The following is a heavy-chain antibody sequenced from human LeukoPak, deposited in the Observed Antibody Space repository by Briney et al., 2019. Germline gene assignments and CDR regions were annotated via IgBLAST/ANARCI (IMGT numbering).Heavy chain of an antibody. CDR1: GGSISPYY. D-gene: IGHD3-22*01. CDR3: ASRGNYYYDSSRFDY. V-gene: IGHV4-59*12. Sequence: PSETLSLTCSVSGGSISPYYWSWIRQPPGKGLEWIGYIYYSGSTNYNPSLKSRVTISVDTSKNQFSLKLSSVTAADTAVYYCASRGNYYYDSSRFDYWGQGTLVTVSS. CDR2: IYYSGST. J-gene: IGHJ4*02.